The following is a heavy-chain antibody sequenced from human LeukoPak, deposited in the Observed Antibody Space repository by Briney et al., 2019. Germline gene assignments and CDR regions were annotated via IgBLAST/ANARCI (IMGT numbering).Heavy chain of an antibody. Sequence: PGGSLRLSCAASGFTFSSYGMNWVRQAPGKGLEWVSSISSSSSYIYYADSVKGRFTISRDNAKNSLYLQMNSLRAEDTAVYYCARSSYSSGQFDYWGQGTLVTVSS. CDR1: GFTFSSYG. D-gene: IGHD6-19*01. V-gene: IGHV3-21*01. CDR2: ISSSSSYI. CDR3: ARSSYSSGQFDY. J-gene: IGHJ4*02.